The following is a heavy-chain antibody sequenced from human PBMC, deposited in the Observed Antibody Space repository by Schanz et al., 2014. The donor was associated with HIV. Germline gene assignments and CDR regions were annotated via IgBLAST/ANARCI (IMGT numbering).Heavy chain of an antibody. CDR1: EFTFSSYT. J-gene: IGHJ3*02. CDR2: ISAGVGTA. V-gene: IGHV3-23*01. CDR3: AIRTPMVTFGAFDI. D-gene: IGHD5-18*01. Sequence: EVQLLESGGGLVQPGGSLRLSCAAFEFTFSSYTMTWVRQAPGKGLEWVSAISAGVGTASYADSVKGRFTISRDNSKKMLFLQMNRLRAEDTAVYFCAIRTPMVTFGAFDIWGRGTWVTLS.